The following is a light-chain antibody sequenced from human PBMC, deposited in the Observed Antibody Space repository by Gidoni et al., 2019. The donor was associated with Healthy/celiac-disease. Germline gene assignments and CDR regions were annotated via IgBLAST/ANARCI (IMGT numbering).Light chain of an antibody. V-gene: IGKV1-39*01. J-gene: IGKJ1*01. Sequence: DIQMTQSPSSLSASVGDRVTITCRASQSISSYLNWYQQKPGKAPKLLIYDASSVQSGVPSRFSGSGSGTDFTLTISSLQPEDFATYYCQQSYSTPPTFGQXTKVEIK. CDR3: QQSYSTPPT. CDR1: QSISSY. CDR2: DAS.